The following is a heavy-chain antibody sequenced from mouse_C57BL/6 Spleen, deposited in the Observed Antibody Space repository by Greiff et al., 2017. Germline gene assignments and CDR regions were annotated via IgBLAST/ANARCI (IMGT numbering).Heavy chain of an antibody. V-gene: IGHV1-64*01. J-gene: IGHJ3*01. CDR1: GYTFTSYW. CDR3: ARDYYSNSPFAY. CDR2: IHPNSGST. Sequence: VQLQQPGAELVKPGASVKLSCKASGYTFTSYWMHWVKQRPGQGLEWIGMIHPNSGSTNYNEKFKSKATLTVDKSSSTAYMQLSSLTSEDSAVYYCARDYYSNSPFAYCGQGTLVTVSA. D-gene: IGHD2-5*01.